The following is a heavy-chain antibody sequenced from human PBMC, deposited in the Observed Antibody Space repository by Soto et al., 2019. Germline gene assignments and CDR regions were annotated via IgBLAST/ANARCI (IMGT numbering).Heavy chain of an antibody. Sequence: QVQVKESGPGLVKPSETLSVTCTVSGGSITAYSWSWIRQAAGKGLEWLGRISINGNSHYHPSLRSRVTMSIETSKNQFSLNLRSVTAADAAVYYCARESGDNWTDEVDWGQGTLVTVSS. D-gene: IGHD1-20*01. V-gene: IGHV4-4*07. CDR3: ARESGDNWTDEVD. CDR2: ISINGNS. CDR1: GGSITAYS. J-gene: IGHJ4*02.